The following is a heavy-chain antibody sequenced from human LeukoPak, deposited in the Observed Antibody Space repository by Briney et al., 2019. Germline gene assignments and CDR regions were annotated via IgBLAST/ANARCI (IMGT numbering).Heavy chain of an antibody. Sequence: GASLKVSCKASGYTLTGYYMHWVRQAPGQGLEWMGGIIPIFGTANYAQKFQGRVTITADKSTSTAYMELSSLRSEDTAVYYCARGSRQGGAFDIWGQGTMVTVSS. V-gene: IGHV1-69*06. J-gene: IGHJ3*02. D-gene: IGHD3-16*01. CDR1: GYTLTGYY. CDR3: ARGSRQGGAFDI. CDR2: IIPIFGTA.